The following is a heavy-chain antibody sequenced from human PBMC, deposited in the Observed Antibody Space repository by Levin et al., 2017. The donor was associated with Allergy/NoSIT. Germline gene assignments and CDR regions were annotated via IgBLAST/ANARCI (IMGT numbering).Heavy chain of an antibody. J-gene: IGHJ4*02. CDR1: GGSLSSGDFY. CDR3: GRGNRGIDY. CDR2: IYHTGAT. Sequence: PSETLSLTCFVSGGSLSSGDFYWSWIRQPPGKGLEWIGYIYHTGATYYNPSLKTRLTMSVDTSRNQFSLNLNSVTVADTAVYFCGRGNRGIDYWGPGTLVTVSS. V-gene: IGHV4-30-4*01.